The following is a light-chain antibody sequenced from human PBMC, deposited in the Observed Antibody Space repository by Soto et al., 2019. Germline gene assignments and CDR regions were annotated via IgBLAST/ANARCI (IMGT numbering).Light chain of an antibody. CDR2: RAS. CDR1: QSISSW. V-gene: IGKV1-5*03. CDR3: QQYSSSST. Sequence: DIQMTQSPSTLSASIGGRVTITCRASQSISSWLAWYQQKPGKAPKLLIYRASSLQSGVPSRFSGRGSGTEFILTISNLQPDDFATYYCQQYSSSSTFGQWTKVEIK. J-gene: IGKJ1*01.